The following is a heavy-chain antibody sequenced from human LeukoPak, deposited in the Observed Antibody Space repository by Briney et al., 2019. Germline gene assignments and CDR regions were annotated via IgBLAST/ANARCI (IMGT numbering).Heavy chain of an antibody. J-gene: IGHJ4*02. V-gene: IGHV4-59*08. Sequence: SETLSLTCTVSGGSISNYYWAWIRQPPGQGLEWIGYIYYSGSSNYNPSLKSRMTISVDTSMNQFSLRLSSVTAADTAVYYFARLDRNGYNFLDYWGQGTLVTVSS. CDR1: GGSISNYY. CDR3: ARLDRNGYNFLDY. D-gene: IGHD5-24*01. CDR2: IYYSGSS.